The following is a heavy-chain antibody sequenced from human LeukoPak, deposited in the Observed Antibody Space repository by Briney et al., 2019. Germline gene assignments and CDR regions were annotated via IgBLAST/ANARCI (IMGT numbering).Heavy chain of an antibody. CDR2: IIPIFGTA. J-gene: IGHJ4*02. CDR3: ARDVVFGAADE. Sequence: SVKVSCKASGGTFSSYAISWVRQAPGQGLEWMGGIIPIFGTANYAQRFQGRVTITADGSTSTAYMELSSLRSEDTAVYYCARDVVFGAADEWGQGTLVTVSS. V-gene: IGHV1-69*13. D-gene: IGHD4/OR15-4a*01. CDR1: GGTFSSYA.